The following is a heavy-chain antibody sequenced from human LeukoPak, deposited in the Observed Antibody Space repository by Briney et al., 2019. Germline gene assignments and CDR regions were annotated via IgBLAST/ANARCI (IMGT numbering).Heavy chain of an antibody. D-gene: IGHD5-24*01. CDR3: AADPWGRWLQYNFDY. CDR2: IVVGSGNT. CDR1: GFTFTSSA. Sequence: SVKVSCKASGFTFTSSAVQSVRQARGQRLEWIGWIVVGSGNTNYAQKFQERVTITRDMSTSTAYMELSSLRSEDTAVYYCAADPWGRWLQYNFDYWGQGTLVTVSS. V-gene: IGHV1-58*01. J-gene: IGHJ4*02.